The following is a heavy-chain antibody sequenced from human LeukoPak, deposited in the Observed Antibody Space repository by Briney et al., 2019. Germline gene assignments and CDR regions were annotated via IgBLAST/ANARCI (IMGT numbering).Heavy chain of an antibody. CDR1: GYSITSSSW. D-gene: IGHD3-10*01. J-gene: IGHJ4*02. Sequence: SETLSLTCAVSGYSITSSSWWGWIRQPPGKGLEWIGYIYHSGTTYYNPSLQSRVTMSVDTSKNQFPLKLSSVTAVDTAVYYCARKENVYYYFDYWGQGTLVTVSS. CDR3: ARKENVYYYFDY. V-gene: IGHV4-28*01. CDR2: IYHSGTT.